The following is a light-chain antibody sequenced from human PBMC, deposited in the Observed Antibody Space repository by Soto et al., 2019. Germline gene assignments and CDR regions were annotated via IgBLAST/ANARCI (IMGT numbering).Light chain of an antibody. V-gene: IGKV3-20*01. CDR2: AAS. CDR1: QSVRSSY. J-gene: IGKJ1*01. CDR3: QQYGSSPRT. Sequence: EIVWPQSPDPLSLSPGERATISCRASQSVRSSYLAWYQQTPGQTPRLLIYAASSRATGIPDRFSGSGSGTDFSLTISRLEAEDFAVYYGQQYGSSPRTFGQGTKVDIK.